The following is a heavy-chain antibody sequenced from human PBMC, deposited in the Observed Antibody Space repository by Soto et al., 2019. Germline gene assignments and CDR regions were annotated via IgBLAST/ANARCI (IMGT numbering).Heavy chain of an antibody. J-gene: IGHJ4*02. CDR2: IWYDGSNK. CDR3: ARVGSSCTNGVCYIAPENYYFDY. V-gene: IGHV3-33*01. CDR1: GFTFSSYG. Sequence: GGSLRLSCAASGFTFSSYGMHWVRQAPGKGLEWVAVIWYDGSNKYYADSVKGRFTISRDNSKNTLYLQMNSLRAEDTAVYYCARVGSSCTNGVCYIAPENYYFDYWGQGTLVTVSS. D-gene: IGHD2-8*01.